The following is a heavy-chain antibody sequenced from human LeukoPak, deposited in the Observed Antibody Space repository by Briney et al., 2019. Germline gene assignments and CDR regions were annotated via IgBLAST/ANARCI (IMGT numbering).Heavy chain of an antibody. V-gene: IGHV3-30*04. J-gene: IGHJ4*02. Sequence: GRSLRLSCAASGFTFSSYAMHWVRQVPGKGLEWVAVISYDGSNKYYADSVKGRFTISRDNSKNTLYLQMNSLRAEDTAVYYCARQFIAVAGTFDYWGQGTLVTVSS. CDR3: ARQFIAVAGTFDY. CDR1: GFTFSSYA. CDR2: ISYDGSNK. D-gene: IGHD6-19*01.